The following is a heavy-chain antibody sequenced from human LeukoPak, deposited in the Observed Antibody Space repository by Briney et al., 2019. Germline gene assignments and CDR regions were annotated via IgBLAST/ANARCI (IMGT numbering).Heavy chain of an antibody. V-gene: IGHV1-24*01. D-gene: IGHD3-9*01. CDR2: FDPEDGET. J-gene: IGHJ4*02. CDR3: ARAPILTGYYSYFDY. CDR1: GYTLTELS. Sequence: ASVKVSCKVSGYTLTELSMHWVRQAPGKGLEWMGGFDPEDGETIYAQKFQGRVTMTEDTSTGTAYMELSSLRSEDTAVYYCARAPILTGYYSYFDYWGQGTLVTVSS.